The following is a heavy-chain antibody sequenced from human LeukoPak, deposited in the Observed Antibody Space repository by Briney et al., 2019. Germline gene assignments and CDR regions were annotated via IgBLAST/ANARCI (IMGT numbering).Heavy chain of an antibody. CDR2: TPYHGVSR. J-gene: IGHJ4*02. CDR3: AKDRHGDYASDY. D-gene: IGHD4-17*01. CDR1: GFIFGSYG. Sequence: GGSLRLSCAASGFIFGSYGMHWVRKAPDKGLEWVAFTPYHGVSRYYAESVKGRFTISRDNSKNTLYLQMNSLKIEDTAVYHCAKDRHGDYASDYWGQGTLVIASS. V-gene: IGHV3-30*02.